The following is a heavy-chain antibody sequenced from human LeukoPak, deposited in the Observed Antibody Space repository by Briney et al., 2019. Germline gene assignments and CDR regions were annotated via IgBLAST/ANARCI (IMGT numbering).Heavy chain of an antibody. J-gene: IGHJ4*02. Sequence: GGSLRLSCATSGFTFRSYSMNWLRQAPGKGLEWVSSISSGSTSIYYADSMKGRFTISRDNAKNSLYLQMNSLRAEDTAVYYCARWLDYWGQGTLVTVSS. CDR3: ARWLDY. CDR1: GFTFRSYS. CDR2: ISSGSTSI. V-gene: IGHV3-21*01.